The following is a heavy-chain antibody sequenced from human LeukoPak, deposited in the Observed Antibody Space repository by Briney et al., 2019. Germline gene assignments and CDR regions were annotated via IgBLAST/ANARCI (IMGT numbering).Heavy chain of an antibody. CDR2: IHTSGST. D-gene: IGHD6-19*01. V-gene: IGHV4-4*07. CDR3: ARRHISSGWSFDY. CDR1: GGSISNYH. Sequence: SESLSLTCTVSGGSISNYHWSWIRQPAGKGLEWIGQIHTSGSTNYNPPLKSRVTVSIDTPENQLSLTIRSVTAADTAIYYCARRHISSGWSFDYWGQGTLVT. J-gene: IGHJ4*02.